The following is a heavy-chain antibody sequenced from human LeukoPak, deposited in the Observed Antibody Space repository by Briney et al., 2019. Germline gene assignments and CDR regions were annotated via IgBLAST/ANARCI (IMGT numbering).Heavy chain of an antibody. D-gene: IGHD4-17*01. CDR1: GYTFTSYY. V-gene: IGHV1-46*01. Sequence: ASVKVSCKASGYTFTSYYMHWVRQAPGQGLEWMGIINPGGGTTSYSQKFQGRVTMTRDTSTTTFYMELSSLRSEDTAVFYCAWDYGDFVSGFDYWGQGTLVTVSS. CDR2: INPGGGTT. J-gene: IGHJ4*02. CDR3: AWDYGDFVSGFDY.